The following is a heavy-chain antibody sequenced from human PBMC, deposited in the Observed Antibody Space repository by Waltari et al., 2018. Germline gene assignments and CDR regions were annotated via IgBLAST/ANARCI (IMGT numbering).Heavy chain of an antibody. J-gene: IGHJ4*02. CDR3: AREGSSSWFDY. Sequence: EVQLVESGGGLVQPGGSLTLSCAASGFTFSSYSMNWVRQAPGKGLEWVSYISSSSSTIYYADSVKGRFTISRDNAKNSLYLQMNSLRAEDTAVYYCAREGSSSWFDYWGQGTLVTVSS. CDR1: GFTFSSYS. D-gene: IGHD6-13*01. CDR2: ISSSSSTI. V-gene: IGHV3-48*04.